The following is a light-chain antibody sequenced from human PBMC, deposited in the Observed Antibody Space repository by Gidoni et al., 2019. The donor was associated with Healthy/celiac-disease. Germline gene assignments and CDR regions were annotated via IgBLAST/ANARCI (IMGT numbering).Light chain of an antibody. J-gene: IGLJ2*01. Sequence: QSVLTQPPSASAAPGQKVTISCSGSSPNIGQHYVSWYQQLAGTAPKLLIYDNNKRPSGIPDRFSGSKSGTSAALGITGLQTGDEADYYCGTWDSSLSAGDVVFGGGTKLTVL. CDR2: DNN. V-gene: IGLV1-51*01. CDR1: SPNIGQHY. CDR3: GTWDSSLSAGDVV.